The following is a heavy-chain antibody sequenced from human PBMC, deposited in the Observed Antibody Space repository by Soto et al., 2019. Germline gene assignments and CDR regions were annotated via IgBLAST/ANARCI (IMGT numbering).Heavy chain of an antibody. J-gene: IGHJ6*02. V-gene: IGHV1-69*02. D-gene: IGHD6-19*01. Sequence: QVQLVQSGAEVKKPGSSVKVSCKASGGTFSSYTISWVRQAPGQGLEWMGRIIPILGIANYAQKFQGRVTITADKSTSTAYMELISLRSEDTAVYYCARPRSGSKYYYYYGMDVWGQGTTVTVSS. CDR3: ARPRSGSKYYYYYGMDV. CDR2: IIPILGIA. CDR1: GGTFSSYT.